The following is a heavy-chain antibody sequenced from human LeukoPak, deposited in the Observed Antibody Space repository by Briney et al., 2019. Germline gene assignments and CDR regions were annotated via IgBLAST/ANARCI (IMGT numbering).Heavy chain of an antibody. D-gene: IGHD3-22*01. CDR2: ISYDGSNK. CDR3: ARVNWYYDSSGYLDY. V-gene: IGHV3-30-3*01. CDR1: GFTFSSYA. Sequence: GGSLRLSCAASGFTFSSYAVHWVRQAPGKGLEWVAGISYDGSNKYYADSVKGRFTISRDNSKNTLYLQMNSLRAEDTAVYYCARVNWYYDSSGYLDYWGQGTLVTVSS. J-gene: IGHJ4*02.